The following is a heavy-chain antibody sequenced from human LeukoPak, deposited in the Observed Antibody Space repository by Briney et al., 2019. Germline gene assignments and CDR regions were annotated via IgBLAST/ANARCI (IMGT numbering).Heavy chain of an antibody. CDR2: INHSGST. CDR3: ARHLGYSYGPVDY. CDR1: GGSFSGYY. D-gene: IGHD5-18*01. V-gene: IGHV4-34*01. J-gene: IGHJ4*02. Sequence: PSETLSLTCAVYGGSFSGYYWSWIRQPPGKGLEWIGEINHSGSTNYNPSLKSRVTISVDTSKNQFSLKLSSVTAADTAVYYCARHLGYSYGPVDYWGQGTLVTVSS.